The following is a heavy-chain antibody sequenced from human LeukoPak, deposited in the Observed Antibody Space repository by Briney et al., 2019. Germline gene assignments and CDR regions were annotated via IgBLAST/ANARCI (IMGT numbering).Heavy chain of an antibody. V-gene: IGHV3-23*01. Sequence: GGSLRLSCAASGFIFSTYAMSWVRQAPGKGLEWVSGVNGNGGSTSYADPVKGRFTIFRDNSKNTVYLQMNSLRVEDTAVYYCAKSLYGGCDYWGQGTVVTVSS. CDR2: VNGNGGST. D-gene: IGHD3-16*02. CDR1: GFIFSTYA. CDR3: AKSLYGGCDY. J-gene: IGHJ4*02.